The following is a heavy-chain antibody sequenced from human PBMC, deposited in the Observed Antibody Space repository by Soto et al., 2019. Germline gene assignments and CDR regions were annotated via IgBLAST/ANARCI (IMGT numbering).Heavy chain of an antibody. CDR2: ISSSSSYI. CDR3: ARDLGLYAIHDYFDY. J-gene: IGHJ4*02. CDR1: GFTFSSYS. Sequence: GGSLRLSCAASGFTFSSYSMNWVRQAPGKGLEWVSSISSSSSYIYYADSVKGRFTISRDNAKNSLYLQMNSLRAEDTAVYYCARDLGLYAIHDYFDYWGQGTLVTVAS. V-gene: IGHV3-21*01. D-gene: IGHD2-8*01.